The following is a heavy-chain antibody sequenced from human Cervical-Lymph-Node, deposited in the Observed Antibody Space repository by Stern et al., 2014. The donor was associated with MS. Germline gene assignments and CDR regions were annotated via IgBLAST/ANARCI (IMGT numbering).Heavy chain of an antibody. V-gene: IGHV3-9*01. CDR3: AKVGLKHTGYYYSGMDV. J-gene: IGHJ6*02. D-gene: IGHD2-8*02. CDR1: GFNFEDYA. Sequence: VQLVESGGGLVQPGRSLRLSCSASGFNFEDYAMHWVRQPPGKGLEWVSGISWNSGTMTYSDSVKGRFTISRDNAKNSLYLEMNSLRVEDTALYYCAKVGLKHTGYYYSGMDVWGQGTTVTVSS. CDR2: ISWNSGTM.